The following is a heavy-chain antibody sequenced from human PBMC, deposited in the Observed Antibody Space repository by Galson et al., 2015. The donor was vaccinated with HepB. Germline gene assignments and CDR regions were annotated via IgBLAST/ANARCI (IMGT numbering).Heavy chain of an antibody. Sequence: SLRLSCADSHLVLGDYWMRWVRQAPGKGLEWVACINQDGSEKNYVDSVKGRFTISRDNAKNSLFLQMNTLTVEDTAVYYCARDARHRPILFDPWGQGTLVTVSP. CDR2: INQDGSEK. CDR3: ARDARHRPILFDP. CDR1: HLVLGDYW. D-gene: IGHD3-3*01. V-gene: IGHV3-7*03. J-gene: IGHJ5*02.